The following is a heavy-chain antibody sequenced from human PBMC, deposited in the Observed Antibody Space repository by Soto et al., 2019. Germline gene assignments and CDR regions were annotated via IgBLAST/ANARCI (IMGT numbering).Heavy chain of an antibody. D-gene: IGHD6-19*01. J-gene: IGHJ4*02. CDR3: ATGGSRYSSGWPPFEY. V-gene: IGHV1-69*12. Sequence: QVQLVQSGAEMKKPGSSVKLSCRTSGGTFSSYALSWVRQAPGQGLEWMGGIIPIFGSTHYALKFQGGVTITADESTSTAYLELSSLRPEDTALYYCATGGSRYSSGWPPFEYWGQGSLVTVSS. CDR1: GGTFSSYA. CDR2: IIPIFGST.